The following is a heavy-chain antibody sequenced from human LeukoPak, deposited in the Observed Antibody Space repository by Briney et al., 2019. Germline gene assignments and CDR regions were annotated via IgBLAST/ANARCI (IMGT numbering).Heavy chain of an antibody. CDR1: GFTFSIYS. V-gene: IGHV3-48*04. D-gene: IGHD2-2*01. CDR3: VKERSRTGYFDY. CDR2: VGSSSGAI. Sequence: GGSLRLSCAASGFTFSIYSMNWVRQAPGKGLQWVSYVGSSSGAIYYADSVKGRFTISRDNAKNSLYLQMNSLRAEDTAFYYCVKERSRTGYFDYWGQGTLVTVSS. J-gene: IGHJ4*02.